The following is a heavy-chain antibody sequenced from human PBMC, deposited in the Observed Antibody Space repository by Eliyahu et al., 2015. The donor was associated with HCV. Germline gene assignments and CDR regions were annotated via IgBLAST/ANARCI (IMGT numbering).Heavy chain of an antibody. Sequence: QVQLQESGPGLVKPSQTLSLTCAVSGVSIEYRGYYWNWIRHRPGKGLEWLGYFHSTETSHYSPSLGSRITISGDTSKNQFSLRLTSVTAGDTAVYYCVRGGGYTYGSFDSWGLGSLVTVSS. D-gene: IGHD5-18*01. CDR3: VRGGGYTYGSFDS. J-gene: IGHJ4*02. CDR2: FHSTETS. CDR1: GVSIEYRGYY. V-gene: IGHV4-31*11.